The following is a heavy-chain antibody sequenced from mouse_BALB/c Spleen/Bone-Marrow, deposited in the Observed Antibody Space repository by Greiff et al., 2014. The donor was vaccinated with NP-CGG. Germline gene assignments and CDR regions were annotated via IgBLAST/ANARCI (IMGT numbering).Heavy chain of an antibody. D-gene: IGHD2-14*01. CDR1: GYSITSGYY. CDR3: ASVEVHAMDY. Sequence: DVKLQESGPGLVKPSQSLSLTCSVTGYSITSGYYWNWIRQFPGNKLEWLGYISYDGSTHYNPSLTNRVSITRDTSKNQFFLKLNSVTTEDTATYYCASVEVHAMDYWGQGTSVTVSS. CDR2: ISYDGST. J-gene: IGHJ4*01. V-gene: IGHV3-6*02.